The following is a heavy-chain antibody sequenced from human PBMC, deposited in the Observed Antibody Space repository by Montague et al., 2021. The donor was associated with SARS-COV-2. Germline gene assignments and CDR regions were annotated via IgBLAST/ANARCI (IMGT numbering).Heavy chain of an antibody. Sequence: SETLSLTCAVYGGSFSGYYWSGIRQPPGKGLEWIGEINQSGSTNYNPSLKSRVTLSVDTSKKQFSLKLSSLTAADTAVYYCARVAGGYYHDSSAYFDYWGQGSLVTVSS. J-gene: IGHJ4*02. CDR2: INQSGST. CDR3: ARVAGGYYHDSSAYFDY. V-gene: IGHV4-34*01. D-gene: IGHD3-22*01. CDR1: GGSFSGYY.